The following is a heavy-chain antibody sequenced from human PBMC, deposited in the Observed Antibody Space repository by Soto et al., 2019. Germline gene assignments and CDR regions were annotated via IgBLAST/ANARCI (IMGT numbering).Heavy chain of an antibody. CDR3: ARGIRYSSGWDFDY. D-gene: IGHD6-19*01. Sequence: QVQLVQSGAEVKKPGSSVRVSCKASGDTFISYAFSWVRQAPGQGLEWMGAIIPMFGTPNYAQKFQDRVTIAADRSTSTAYMDLRSLRSEDTAVYYCARGIRYSSGWDFDYWGQGTLVNVSS. CDR1: GDTFISYA. J-gene: IGHJ4*02. V-gene: IGHV1-69*06. CDR2: IIPMFGTP.